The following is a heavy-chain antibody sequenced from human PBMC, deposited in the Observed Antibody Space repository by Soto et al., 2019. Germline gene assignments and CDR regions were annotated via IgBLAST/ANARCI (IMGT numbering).Heavy chain of an antibody. D-gene: IGHD4-4*01. V-gene: IGHV3-30*18. CDR1: GFTFSSYG. CDR3: AKDLDRYRNNENGMEV. J-gene: IGHJ6*02. Sequence: PGGSLRLSCAASGFTFSSYGMHWVRQAPGKGLEWVAVTSYDGIIQYYVDSVKGRFTISRDNSKNTLYLQMNSLRPEDTAVYHCAKDLDRYRNNENGMEVWGRGTMVTVSS. CDR2: TSYDGIIQ.